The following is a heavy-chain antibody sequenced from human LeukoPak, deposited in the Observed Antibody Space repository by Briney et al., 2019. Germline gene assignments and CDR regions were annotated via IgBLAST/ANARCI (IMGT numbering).Heavy chain of an antibody. CDR3: AREILDTNWFDP. CDR1: GGSFSGYY. V-gene: IGHV4-34*01. Sequence: SETLSLTCAVYGGSFSGYYWSWIRQPPGKGLEWIGEINHSGSTNYNPPLKSRVTISVDTSKNQFSLKLSSVTAADTAVYYCAREILDTNWFDPWGQGTLVTVSS. D-gene: IGHD5-18*01. J-gene: IGHJ5*02. CDR2: INHSGST.